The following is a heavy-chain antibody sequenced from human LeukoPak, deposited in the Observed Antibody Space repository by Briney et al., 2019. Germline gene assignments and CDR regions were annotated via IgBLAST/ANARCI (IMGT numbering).Heavy chain of an antibody. J-gene: IGHJ6*03. V-gene: IGHV4-61*02. CDR3: ARDRKTATMVLGGTSSYYYYYYMDV. D-gene: IGHD3-10*01. Sequence: SETLSLTCTVSGGSISSGSYYWSWIRQPAGKGLEWIGRIYTSGSTNYNPSLKSRVTISVDTSKNQFSLKLSSVTAADTAVCYCARDRKTATMVLGGTSSYYYYYYMDVWGKGTTVTISS. CDR2: IYTSGST. CDR1: GGSISSGSYY.